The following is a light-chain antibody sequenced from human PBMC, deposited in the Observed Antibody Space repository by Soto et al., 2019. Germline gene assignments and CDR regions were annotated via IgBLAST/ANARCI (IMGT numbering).Light chain of an antibody. CDR2: DAS. V-gene: IGKV1-5*01. CDR3: QQYKSYST. J-gene: IGKJ1*01. CDR1: QSLNSR. Sequence: DIQLTQSPSTLSASVGDRVTLTCRASQSLNSRLAWYQQRPGKAPKLLIYDASTLESGAPSRFSGSGSGTEFTLTINNLQPDDLATYICQQYKSYSTFGRGTKVDIK.